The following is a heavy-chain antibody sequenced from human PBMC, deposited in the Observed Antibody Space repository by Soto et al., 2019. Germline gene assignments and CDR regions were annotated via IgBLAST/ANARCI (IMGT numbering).Heavy chain of an antibody. D-gene: IGHD6-19*01. J-gene: IGHJ4*02. V-gene: IGHV3-21*01. CDR3: ASRPYSSGWYFDY. Sequence: VQLVESGGGLVQPGGSLRLSCAASGFTFSSYSMNWVRQAPGKGLEWVSSITSSSTYIYYADSVKGRFTISRDNAKNSLYLQMNSLRAEDTAVYYCASRPYSSGWYFDYWGQGTLVTVSS. CDR2: ITSSSTYI. CDR1: GFTFSSYS.